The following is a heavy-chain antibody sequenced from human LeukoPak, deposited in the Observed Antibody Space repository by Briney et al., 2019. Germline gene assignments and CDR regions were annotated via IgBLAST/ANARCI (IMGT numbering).Heavy chain of an antibody. D-gene: IGHD6-19*01. Sequence: SETLSLTCAVYGGSFSGYYWSWIRQPPGKGLEWIGEINHSGSTNYNPSLKSRVTISVDTSKNQFSLKLSSVTAADTAVYYCARGPRVVVGSSGWYVNYWGQGTLVTVSS. CDR2: INHSGST. V-gene: IGHV4-34*01. J-gene: IGHJ4*02. CDR3: ARGPRVVVGSSGWYVNY. CDR1: GGSFSGYY.